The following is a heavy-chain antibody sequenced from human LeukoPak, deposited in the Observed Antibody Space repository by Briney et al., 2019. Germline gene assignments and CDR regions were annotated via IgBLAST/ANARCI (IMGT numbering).Heavy chain of an antibody. CDR1: GFTFSSYG. V-gene: IGHV3-30*18. Sequence: GGSLRLSCAASGFTFSSYGMHWVRQAPGKGLEWVAVISYDGSNKYYADSVKGRFTISRDNSKNTLYLQMNSLRAEDTAVYYCAKEATVTTSFQHWGQGTLVTVSS. D-gene: IGHD4-17*01. CDR2: ISYDGSNK. J-gene: IGHJ1*01. CDR3: AKEATVTTSFQH.